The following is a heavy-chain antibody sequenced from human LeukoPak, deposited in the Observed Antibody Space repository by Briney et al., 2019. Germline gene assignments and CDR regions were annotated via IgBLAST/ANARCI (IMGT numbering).Heavy chain of an antibody. CDR3: ARPRLEYCSGGSCFDAFDI. D-gene: IGHD2-15*01. CDR1: GFTFNRHA. CDR2: IRGSGENT. V-gene: IGHV3-23*01. Sequence: GGSLRLSCAASGFTFNRHAMSWVRQAPGKGLEWVAGIRGSGENTYYADSVKGRFTISRDNSDNTVFLQMHSLRVEDTAIYSCARPRLEYCSGGSCFDAFDIWGQGTTVTVSS. J-gene: IGHJ3*02.